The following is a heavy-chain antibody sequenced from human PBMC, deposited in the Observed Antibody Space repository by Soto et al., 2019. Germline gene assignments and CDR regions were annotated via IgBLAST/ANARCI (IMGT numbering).Heavy chain of an antibody. J-gene: IGHJ6*02. D-gene: IGHD6-19*01. CDR2: ISYDGSNK. CDR1: GFTFSSYG. Sequence: QVQLVESGGGVVQPGRSLRLSCAASGFTFSSYGMHWVRQAPGKGLEWVAVISYDGSNKYYADSVKGRFTISRDNSKNTLYLQMNSLRAEDTAVYYCAKDWQQWVHYYGMDVWGRGTTVTVSS. V-gene: IGHV3-30*18. CDR3: AKDWQQWVHYYGMDV.